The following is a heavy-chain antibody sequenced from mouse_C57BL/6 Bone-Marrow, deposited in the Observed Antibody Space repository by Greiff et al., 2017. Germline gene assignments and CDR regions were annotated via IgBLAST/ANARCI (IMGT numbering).Heavy chain of an antibody. V-gene: IGHV1-54*01. CDR1: GYAFTNYL. CDR2: INPGSGGT. Sequence: QVQLQQSGAELVRPGTSVKVSCKASGYAFTNYLIEWVKQRPGQGLEWIGVINPGSGGTNYNEKFKGKATLTADKSSSTAYMQLSSLTSEDSAVYFCARWEPQLGRNWYFDVWGTGTTVTVSS. D-gene: IGHD4-1*02. CDR3: ARWEPQLGRNWYFDV. J-gene: IGHJ1*03.